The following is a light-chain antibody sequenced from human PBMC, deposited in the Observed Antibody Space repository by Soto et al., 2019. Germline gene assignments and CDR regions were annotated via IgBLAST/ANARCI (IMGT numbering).Light chain of an antibody. V-gene: IGKV3-20*01. Sequence: GSLSLSPVERAALSGRGSQSVSSSYLDWYQQKPGQAPRLLIYGASSRATGIPDRFSGSGSGTDFTLTISRLETEDFEVYYCQQYGSSPRTFGHGTKVDIK. CDR3: QQYGSSPRT. CDR2: GAS. J-gene: IGKJ1*01. CDR1: QSVSSSY.